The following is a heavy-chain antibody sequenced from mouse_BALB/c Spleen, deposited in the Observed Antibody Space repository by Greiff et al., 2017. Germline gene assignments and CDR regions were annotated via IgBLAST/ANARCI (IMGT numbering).Heavy chain of an antibody. D-gene: IGHD1-1*01. CDR3: ARDIYYYGSSSYAMDY. Sequence: VQLQQSGPGLVAPSQSLSITCTVSGFSLTGYGVNWVRQPPGKGLEWLGMIWGDGSTDYNSAPKSRLSISKDNAKSQVFLKMNRLQTDDTARYYCARDIYYYGSSSYAMDYWGQGTSVTVSS. J-gene: IGHJ4*01. CDR2: IWGDGST. V-gene: IGHV2-6-7*01. CDR1: GFSLTGYG.